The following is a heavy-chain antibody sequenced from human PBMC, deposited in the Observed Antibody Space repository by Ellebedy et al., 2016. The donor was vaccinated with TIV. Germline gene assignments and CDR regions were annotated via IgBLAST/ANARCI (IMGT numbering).Heavy chain of an antibody. V-gene: IGHV4-34*01. CDR1: GGSFSGYY. J-gene: IGHJ4*02. CDR2: INHSGST. Sequence: MPSETLSLTCAVYGGSFSGYYWSWIRQPPGKGLEWIGEINHSGSTNYNPSLKSRVTISVDTSKKQFSLKLSSVAAADTAVYYCARETRGFDYWGQGTLVTVSS. D-gene: IGHD2-2*01. CDR3: ARETRGFDY.